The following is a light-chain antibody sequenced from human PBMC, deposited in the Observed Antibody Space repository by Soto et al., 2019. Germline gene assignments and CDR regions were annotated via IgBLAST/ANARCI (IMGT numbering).Light chain of an antibody. CDR1: QSLVHSDGNTY. V-gene: IGKV2-30*02. Sequence: DTVMTQSPLYLPVTLGQPASISCRSSQSLVHSDGNTYLNWFQQRPGQSPRRLIYKVSNRDSGVPDRFSGSGSGTDFTLKISRVEAEDVGVYYCMQGIHWPRTFGQGIKVEIK. J-gene: IGKJ1*01. CDR3: MQGIHWPRT. CDR2: KVS.